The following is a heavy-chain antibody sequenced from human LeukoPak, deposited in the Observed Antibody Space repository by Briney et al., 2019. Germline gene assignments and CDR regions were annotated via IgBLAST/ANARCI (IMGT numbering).Heavy chain of an antibody. J-gene: IGHJ3*02. Sequence: GGSLRLSCAASGFTFSSYAMSWVRQAPRKGLEWVSAISGSGGSTYYADSVKGRSTISRDNSKNTLYLQMNSLRAEDTAVYYCARLTGRAVAVPDAFDIWGQGTMVTVSS. CDR1: GFTFSSYA. D-gene: IGHD6-19*01. CDR2: ISGSGGST. V-gene: IGHV3-23*01. CDR3: ARLTGRAVAVPDAFDI.